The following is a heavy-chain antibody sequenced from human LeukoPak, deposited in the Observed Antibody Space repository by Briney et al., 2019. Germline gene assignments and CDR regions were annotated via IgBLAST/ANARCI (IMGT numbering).Heavy chain of an antibody. Sequence: ASVKVSCKASGGTFSSYAISWVRQAPGQGLEWMGGIIPIFGTANYAQKFQGRVTITADESTSTAYMELSSLRSEDTAVYYCARPHPSTVTTWYLAFDIWGQGTTVTVSS. CDR3: ARPHPSTVTTWYLAFDI. J-gene: IGHJ3*02. V-gene: IGHV1-69*01. D-gene: IGHD4-17*01. CDR1: GGTFSSYA. CDR2: IIPIFGTA.